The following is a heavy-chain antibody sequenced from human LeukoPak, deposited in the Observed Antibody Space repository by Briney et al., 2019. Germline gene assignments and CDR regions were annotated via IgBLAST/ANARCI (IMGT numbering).Heavy chain of an antibody. J-gene: IGHJ4*02. CDR3: ARGQLVSRAMDY. V-gene: IGHV4-59*01. Sequence: SETLSLTCTVFGGSISSYYWSWIRQPPGKGLEWIGYIYYSGSTNYNPSLKSRVTISVDTSKNQFSLKLSSVTAADTAVYYCARGQLVSRAMDYWGQGTLVTVSS. CDR1: GGSISSYY. D-gene: IGHD6-6*01. CDR2: IYYSGST.